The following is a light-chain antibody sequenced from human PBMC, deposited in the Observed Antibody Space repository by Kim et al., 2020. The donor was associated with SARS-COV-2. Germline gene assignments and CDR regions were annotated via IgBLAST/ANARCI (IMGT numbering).Light chain of an antibody. CDR3: LLYCGGAQLGV. Sequence: GTVPLTCASTTAAVTSGHYPNAFQQKPGQAPRALIYSTSNKHSWTPARFSGSLLGGKAALILSGVQPEDEADYYCLLYCGGAQLGVFGGGTQLTVL. CDR1: TAAVTSGHY. J-gene: IGLJ3*02. CDR2: STS. V-gene: IGLV7-43*01.